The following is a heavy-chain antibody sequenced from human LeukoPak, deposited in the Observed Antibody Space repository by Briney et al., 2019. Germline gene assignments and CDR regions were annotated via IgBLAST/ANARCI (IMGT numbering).Heavy chain of an antibody. CDR2: INPSGGST. D-gene: IGHD6-19*01. V-gene: IGHV1-46*01. Sequence: ATVKVSCKASGYTFTSYYMHWVRQAPGQGLEWMGIINPSGGSTSYAQKFQGRVTMTRDTSTSTVYMELSSLSSEDTAVYYCARGGRERYSSGWTDTFDIWGQGTMVTVSS. CDR3: ARGGRERYSSGWTDTFDI. J-gene: IGHJ3*02. CDR1: GYTFTSYY.